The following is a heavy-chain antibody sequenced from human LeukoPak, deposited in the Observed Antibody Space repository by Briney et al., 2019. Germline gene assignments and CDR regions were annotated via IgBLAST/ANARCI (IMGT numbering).Heavy chain of an antibody. Sequence: PSETLSLTCAVYGGSFSGYYWSWIRQPPGKGLEWIGEINHSGSTNYNPSLKSRVTISVDTSKNQFSLKLSSVTAADTAVYYCARGYDSSGYKRRYFDYWGQGTLVTVSS. D-gene: IGHD3-22*01. CDR1: GGSFSGYY. V-gene: IGHV4-34*01. CDR2: INHSGST. J-gene: IGHJ4*02. CDR3: ARGYDSSGYKRRYFDY.